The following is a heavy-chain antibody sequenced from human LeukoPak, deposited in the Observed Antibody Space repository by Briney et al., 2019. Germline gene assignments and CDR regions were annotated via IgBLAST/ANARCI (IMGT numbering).Heavy chain of an antibody. D-gene: IGHD3-10*01. CDR2: IYPGDSDT. CDR1: YW. CDR3: ARQKGPRGYFDD. J-gene: IGHJ4*02. V-gene: IGHV5-51*01. Sequence: YWIGXVRQMPGKXLEWMGIIYPGDSDTRYSPSFQGQVTISADKSISTAYLQWSSLKASDTAMYYCARQKGPRGYFDDWGQGTLVTVSS.